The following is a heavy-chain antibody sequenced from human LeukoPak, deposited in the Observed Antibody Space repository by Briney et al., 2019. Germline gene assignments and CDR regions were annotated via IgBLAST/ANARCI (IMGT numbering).Heavy chain of an antibody. D-gene: IGHD2-2*01. V-gene: IGHV1-69*06. Sequence: ASVKVSCKPSGVTFSIYAISWVRQAPGQGLEWMGGIIPIFGTANYAQKFQGRVTITADKSTSTAYMELSSLRSEDTAMYYCARVGSRHCSSTSCLDYWGQGPLVTVSS. CDR2: IIPIFGTA. J-gene: IGHJ4*02. CDR1: GVTFSIYA. CDR3: ARVGSRHCSSTSCLDY.